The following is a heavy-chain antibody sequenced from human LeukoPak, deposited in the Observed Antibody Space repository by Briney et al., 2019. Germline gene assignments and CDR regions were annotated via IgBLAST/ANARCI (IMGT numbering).Heavy chain of an antibody. D-gene: IGHD3-10*01. CDR3: ARERVAYYGSGSYYNAQGIDY. J-gene: IGHJ4*02. Sequence: SETLSLTCAVYGGSFSGYYWSWIRQPPGNGLEWIGYFYYSGTTYYNPSLKSRVTISVDTSKNQFSLKLNSVTAADTAVYYCARERVAYYGSGSYYNAQGIDYWGQGTLVTVSS. V-gene: IGHV4-59*01. CDR2: FYYSGTT. CDR1: GGSFSGYY.